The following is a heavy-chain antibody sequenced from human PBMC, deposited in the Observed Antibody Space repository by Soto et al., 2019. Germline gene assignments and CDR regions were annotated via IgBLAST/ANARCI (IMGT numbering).Heavy chain of an antibody. D-gene: IGHD3-10*01. CDR2: INPNSGGT. J-gene: IGHJ6*02. Sequence: ASVKVSCKASGYTFTGYYMHWVRQAPGQGLEWMGWINPNSGGTNYAQKFQGRVTMTRDTSISTAYMELSRLRSGDTAVYYCASKGRLPYYYYNGMDVWGQGTTVTVSS. V-gene: IGHV1-2*02. CDR3: ASKGRLPYYYYNGMDV. CDR1: GYTFTGYY.